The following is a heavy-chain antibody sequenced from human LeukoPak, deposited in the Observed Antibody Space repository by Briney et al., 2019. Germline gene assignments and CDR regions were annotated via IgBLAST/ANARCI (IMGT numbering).Heavy chain of an antibody. Sequence: GGSLRLSCAASGFTFSSYAMSWVRQAPGKGLEWVSAISVSAGSTYYADSVKGRFTISRDNAKNSLYLQMNSLRAEDTAVYYCARDPSFITMVRGVIIKEGGQGTMVTVSS. CDR2: ISVSAGST. CDR3: ARDPSFITMVRGVIIKE. CDR1: GFTFSSYA. D-gene: IGHD3-10*01. J-gene: IGHJ3*01. V-gene: IGHV3-23*01.